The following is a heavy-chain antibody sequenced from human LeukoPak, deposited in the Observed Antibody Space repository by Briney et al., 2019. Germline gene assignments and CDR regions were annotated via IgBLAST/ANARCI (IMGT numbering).Heavy chain of an antibody. D-gene: IGHD3-10*01. J-gene: IGHJ4*02. V-gene: IGHV1-2*02. CDR2: INPNSGDT. Sequence: ASVKVSCKASGYPFTDYYMHWVRQAPGQGLEWMGWINPNSGDTNYAQKFQGSVTLTRDKSISTAYMELSWLRSDDTAVYYCARDLSYYGSGRYYFDYWGQGTLVTVSS. CDR1: GYPFTDYY. CDR3: ARDLSYYGSGRYYFDY.